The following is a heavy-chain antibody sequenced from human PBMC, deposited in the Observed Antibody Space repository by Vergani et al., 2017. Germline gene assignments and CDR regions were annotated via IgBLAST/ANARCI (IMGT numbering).Heavy chain of an antibody. CDR3: AGYCSGGSCYSEVFDY. D-gene: IGHD2-15*01. CDR2: IYYSGST. CDR1: GGSISSSSYY. J-gene: IGHJ4*02. V-gene: IGHV4-39*01. Sequence: QLQLQESGPGLVKPSETLSLTCTVSGGSISSSSYYWGWIRQPPGKGLEWIGSIYYSGSTYYNPSLNSRVTISVDTSKNQFSLKLSSVTAADTAVYYCAGYCSGGSCYSEVFDYWGQGTLVTVSS.